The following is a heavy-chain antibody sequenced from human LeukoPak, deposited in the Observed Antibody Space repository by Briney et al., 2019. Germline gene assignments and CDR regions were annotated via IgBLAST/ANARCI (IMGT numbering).Heavy chain of an antibody. CDR3: ARRVWGSYRNFDY. CDR1: GGSISSSSYY. J-gene: IGHJ4*02. CDR2: IYYSGST. V-gene: IGHV4-39*01. D-gene: IGHD3-16*02. Sequence: SETLSLTCTVSGGSISSSSYYWGWIRQPPGKGLEGIGSIYYSGSTYYNPSLKSRVTISVDTSKNQFSLELSSVTAADTAVYYCARRVWGSYRNFDYWGQGTLVTVSS.